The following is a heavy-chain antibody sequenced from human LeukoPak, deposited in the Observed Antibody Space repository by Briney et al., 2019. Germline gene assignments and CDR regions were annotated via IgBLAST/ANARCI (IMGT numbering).Heavy chain of an antibody. CDR2: ISYDGSNK. J-gene: IGHJ4*02. V-gene: IGHV3-30*18. CDR3: AKDQRWLQLPTIIDY. D-gene: IGHD5-24*01. CDR1: GFTFSSYG. Sequence: GGSLRLSCAASGFTFSSYGMHWVRQAPGKGLEWVAVISYDGSNKYYADSVKGRFTISRDNSKNTLHLQMNSLRAEDTAVYYCAKDQRWLQLPTIIDYWGQGTLVTVSS.